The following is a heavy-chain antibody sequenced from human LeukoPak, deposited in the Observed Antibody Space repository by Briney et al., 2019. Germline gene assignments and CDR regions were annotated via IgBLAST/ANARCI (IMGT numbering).Heavy chain of an antibody. V-gene: IGHV4-30-2*05. D-gene: IGHD3-16*01. CDR1: GDSISSGGYS. Sequence: SQTLSLTCAVSGDSISSGGYSWSWIRQPPGKGLEWIGYIYYSGSTYYNPSLRSRVAISVDTSKNQFSLKLSSVTAADTAVYYCARVVNLAFGDLWGQGTLVTVSS. CDR3: ARVVNLAFGDL. CDR2: IYYSGST. J-gene: IGHJ5*02.